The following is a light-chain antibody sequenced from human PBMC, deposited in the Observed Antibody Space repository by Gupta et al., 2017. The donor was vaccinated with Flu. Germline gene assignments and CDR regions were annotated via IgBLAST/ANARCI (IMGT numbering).Light chain of an antibody. Sequence: QFVLTQSPSASASVGASLKLTCTLSSGHSSYAIAWLQQQPEKGPRYLMKVNSDGSHSRGDGIPDRFSGSSSGAERYLSISSLQSEDEADYYCQTWGTGILVVFGGGTKLTVL. V-gene: IGLV4-69*01. CDR3: QTWGTGILVV. J-gene: IGLJ2*01. CDR2: VNSDGSH. CDR1: SGHSSYA.